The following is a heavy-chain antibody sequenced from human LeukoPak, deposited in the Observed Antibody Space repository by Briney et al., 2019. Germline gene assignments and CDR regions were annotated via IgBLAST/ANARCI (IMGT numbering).Heavy chain of an antibody. Sequence: GASVKVSCKASGHTFTGYYIHWVRQAPGQGLEWMAWINPNSGATNYAQKFQGRVSMTRDTSISTAYMALSRLTSDDTAVYFCARGRFGEWDNWFDPWGQGTLVTVSS. J-gene: IGHJ5*02. CDR3: ARGRFGEWDNWFDP. V-gene: IGHV1-2*02. CDR1: GHTFTGYY. D-gene: IGHD3-10*01. CDR2: INPNSGAT.